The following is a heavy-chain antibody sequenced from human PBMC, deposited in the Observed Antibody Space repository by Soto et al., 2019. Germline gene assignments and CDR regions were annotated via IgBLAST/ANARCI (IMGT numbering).Heavy chain of an antibody. V-gene: IGHV3-7*01. CDR3: AKDGADIVVVVAATINWFDP. D-gene: IGHD2-15*01. Sequence: PGGSLRLSCAASGFTFSSYWMTWFRQAPGKGLEWVADMNQDGGEKYYVDSVKGRFTISRDNARTSLYLQMNSLRVEDTAVYYCAKDGADIVVVVAATINWFDPWGQGTLVTVSS. J-gene: IGHJ5*02. CDR2: MNQDGGEK. CDR1: GFTFSSYW.